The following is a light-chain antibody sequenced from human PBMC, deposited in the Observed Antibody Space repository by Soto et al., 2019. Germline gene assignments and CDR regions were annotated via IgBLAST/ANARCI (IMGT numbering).Light chain of an antibody. CDR1: SSNIGSNY. CDR3: ATWDDSLSNYV. Sequence: QSVLTQPPSASGTPGQRVTISCSGSSSNIGSNYVYWYQHLTGTAPKLLIYRNNQRPSGVPDRFSGSKSGTSASLAIIGLRSEDEADYYCATWDDSLSNYVFGTGTKVTVL. V-gene: IGLV1-47*01. CDR2: RNN. J-gene: IGLJ1*01.